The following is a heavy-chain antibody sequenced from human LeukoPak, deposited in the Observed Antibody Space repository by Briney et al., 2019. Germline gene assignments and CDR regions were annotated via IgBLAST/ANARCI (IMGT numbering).Heavy chain of an antibody. Sequence: GSLRLSCAASGFTFSSYDMNWVRQAPGKGLEWIGSIYYSGSTYYNPSLKSRVTISVDTSKNQFSLKLSSVTAADTAVYYCAREGTSGYGSGSSSFDYWGQGTLVTVSS. CDR2: IYYSGST. J-gene: IGHJ4*02. V-gene: IGHV4-39*07. CDR3: AREGTSGYGSGSSSFDY. CDR1: GFTFSSYD. D-gene: IGHD3-10*01.